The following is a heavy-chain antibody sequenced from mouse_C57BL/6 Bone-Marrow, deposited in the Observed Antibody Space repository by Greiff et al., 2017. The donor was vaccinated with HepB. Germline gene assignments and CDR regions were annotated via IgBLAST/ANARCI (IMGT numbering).Heavy chain of an antibody. Sequence: VQLQQSGAELVKPGASVKLSCKASGYTFTEYTIHWVKQRSGQGLEWIGWFYPGSGSIKYNEKFKDKATLTADKSSSTVYMELSRLTSEDSAVYFCARHEDTYYYYGSSYFDYWGQGTTLTVSS. CDR3: ARHEDTYYYYGSSYFDY. D-gene: IGHD1-1*01. CDR2: FYPGSGSI. CDR1: GYTFTEYT. J-gene: IGHJ2*01. V-gene: IGHV1-62-2*01.